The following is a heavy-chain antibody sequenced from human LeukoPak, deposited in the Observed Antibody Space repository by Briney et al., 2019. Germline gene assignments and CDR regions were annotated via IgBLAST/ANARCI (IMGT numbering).Heavy chain of an antibody. CDR2: MTPNSEKR. CDR3: ARGRGWGILDS. J-gene: IGHJ4*02. D-gene: IGHD6-19*01. Sequence: ASVKVSCKTSGYPFTSYDIHWVRQAAGHGLEWMSWMTPNSEKRAYAQKFQGRVTMTTNTSIDTAYMELSSLTFDDTAIYYCARGRGWGILDSWGQGHLVTVSS. CDR1: GYPFTSYD. V-gene: IGHV1-8*01.